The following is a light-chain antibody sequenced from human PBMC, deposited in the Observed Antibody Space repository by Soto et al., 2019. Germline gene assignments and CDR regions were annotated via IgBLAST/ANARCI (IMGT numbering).Light chain of an antibody. CDR2: GVS. CDR1: SSDVGAYKY. Sequence: QSALTQPASVCGSPGQSVTISCTGTSSDVGAYKYVSWYQKHPGKAPKLMIYGVSNRPSGISNRFSGSKSGNTAFLTISGLQPEDEADYYCSSFTGPTTLDVFGTGTKLTVL. J-gene: IGLJ1*01. V-gene: IGLV2-14*03. CDR3: SSFTGPTTLDV.